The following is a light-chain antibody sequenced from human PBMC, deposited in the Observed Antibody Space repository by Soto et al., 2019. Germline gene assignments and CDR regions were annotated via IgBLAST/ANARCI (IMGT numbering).Light chain of an antibody. CDR1: SSDVGNYNY. CDR2: EVI. J-gene: IGLJ2*01. CDR3: SSYTSSSTVV. Sequence: QSALTQPASVSGSPGQSVTISCTGTSSDVGNYNYVSWYQHRPGKAPKLMIFEVINRPSGVSNRFSGSKSDNTASLTISGLQAEDEADYYCSSYTSSSTVVFGGGTKLTAL. V-gene: IGLV2-14*01.